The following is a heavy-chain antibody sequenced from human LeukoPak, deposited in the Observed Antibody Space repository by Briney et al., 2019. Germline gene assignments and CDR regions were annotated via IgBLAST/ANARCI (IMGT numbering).Heavy chain of an antibody. Sequence: GGSLRLSCAVSGFTVSSYEVNWVRQAPGKGLEWVSYISRSGTIYYADSVKGRFTISRDNAKNSLFLQMNSLRAEDTALYYCARRFDSWGQGTLVTVSS. V-gene: IGHV3-48*03. CDR2: ISRSGTI. CDR1: GFTVSSYE. J-gene: IGHJ4*02. CDR3: ARRFDS.